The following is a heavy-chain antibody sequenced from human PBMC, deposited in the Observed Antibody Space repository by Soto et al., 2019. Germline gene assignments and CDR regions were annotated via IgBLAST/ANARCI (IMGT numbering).Heavy chain of an antibody. J-gene: IGHJ4*02. D-gene: IGHD2-15*01. Sequence: EVQLLESGGGLVQPGGSLRLSCAASGFTFSSYAMSWVHQAPGKGLEWVSAISGSGGSTYYADSVKGRFTISSDNSKNTLYLQMNSLRAEDTAVYYCAKMEDIVVVVAANDYWGQGTLVTVSS. CDR2: ISGSGGST. V-gene: IGHV3-23*01. CDR3: AKMEDIVVVVAANDY. CDR1: GFTFSSYA.